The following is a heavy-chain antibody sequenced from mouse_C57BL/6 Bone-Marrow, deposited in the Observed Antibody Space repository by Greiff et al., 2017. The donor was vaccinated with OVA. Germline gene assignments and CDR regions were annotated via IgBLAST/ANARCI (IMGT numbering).Heavy chain of an antibody. Sequence: EVKVEESGPGLVKPSQSLSLTCSATGYSITSGYFWNLIRQLPGNQLEWMGYISYDGSTNYNPTLKNRITITRDTSTNPFFLKLNSVTTGDTATYCGAGEETAGSDYDPYFDVWGTGTTVTVSS. CDR3: AGEETAGSDYDPYFDV. V-gene: IGHV3-6*01. D-gene: IGHD2-13*01. CDR1: GYSITSGYF. CDR2: ISYDGST. J-gene: IGHJ1*03.